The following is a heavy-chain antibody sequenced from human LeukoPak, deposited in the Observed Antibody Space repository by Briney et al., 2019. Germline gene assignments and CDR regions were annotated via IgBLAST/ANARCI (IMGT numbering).Heavy chain of an antibody. CDR1: GYTFTGYY. J-gene: IGHJ4*02. V-gene: IGHV1-2*02. D-gene: IGHD2-15*01. CDR2: INPNSGGT. Sequence: ASVKVSCKASGYTFTGYYMHWVRRAPGQGLEWMGWINPNSGGTNYAQKFQGRVTMTRDTSISTAYMELSRLRSDDTAVYYCARALLGAATLSCSDYWGQGTLVTVSS. CDR3: ARALLGAATLSCSDY.